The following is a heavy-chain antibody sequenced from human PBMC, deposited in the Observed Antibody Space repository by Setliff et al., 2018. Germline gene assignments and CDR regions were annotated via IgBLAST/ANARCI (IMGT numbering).Heavy chain of an antibody. D-gene: IGHD2-2*01. CDR1: GVSVNSLTW. CDR3: ARGGGGYHAAS. CDR2: IYHDGNT. J-gene: IGHJ5*02. Sequence: SETLSLTCAVSGVSVNSLTWWSWVRQSPGKGLEWIGHIYHDGNTKSYPSVHFNQSLKSRVTMSVDKSKNHFSLELTSVTAANTAVYYCARGGGGYHAASWGQGILVTVSS. V-gene: IGHV4-4*02.